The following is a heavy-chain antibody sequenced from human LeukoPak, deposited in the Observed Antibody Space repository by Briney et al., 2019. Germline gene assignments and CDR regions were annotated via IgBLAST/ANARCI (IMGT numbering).Heavy chain of an antibody. V-gene: IGHV3-33*01. J-gene: IGHJ4*02. D-gene: IGHD3-10*01. CDR1: GFTFSSYG. CDR2: IWYDGSNK. Sequence: LSGRSLRLSCAASGFTFSSYGMHWVRQAPGKGLEWVAVIWYDGSNKYYADSVKGRFTISRDNSKNTLYLQMNSLRAEDTAVYYCARVRNYYGSGNFDYWGQGTLVTVSS. CDR3: ARVRNYYGSGNFDY.